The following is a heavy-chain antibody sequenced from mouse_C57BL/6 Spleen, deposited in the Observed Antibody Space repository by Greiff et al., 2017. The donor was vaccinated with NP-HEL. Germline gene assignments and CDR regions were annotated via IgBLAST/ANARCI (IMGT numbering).Heavy chain of an antibody. CDR3: ARYLGPYGNYEFDY. J-gene: IGHJ2*01. D-gene: IGHD2-1*01. CDR2: IDPSDSYT. Sequence: QVQLQQPGAELVMPGASVKLSCKASGYTFTSYWMHWVKQRPGQGLEWIGEIDPSDSYTNYNQKFKGKSTLTVNQSSSTAYMQLSSLTSEDSAVYYCARYLGPYGNYEFDYWGQGTTLTVSS. CDR1: GYTFTSYW. V-gene: IGHV1-69*01.